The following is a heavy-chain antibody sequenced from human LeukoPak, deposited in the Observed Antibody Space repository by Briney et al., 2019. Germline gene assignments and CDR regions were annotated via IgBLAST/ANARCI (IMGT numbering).Heavy chain of an antibody. Sequence: GGSLRLSCAASGFTFSSYSMNWVRQAPGKGLEWVSSISSSSSYIYYADSVKGRFTISRDNAKNSLYLQMNSLGAEDTAVYYCARDRDSSGCLDYWGQGTLVTVSS. CDR2: ISSSSSYI. D-gene: IGHD6-19*01. J-gene: IGHJ4*02. CDR1: GFTFSSYS. V-gene: IGHV3-21*01. CDR3: ARDRDSSGCLDY.